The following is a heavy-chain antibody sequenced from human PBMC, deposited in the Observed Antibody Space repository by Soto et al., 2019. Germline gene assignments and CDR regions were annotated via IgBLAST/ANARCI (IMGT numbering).Heavy chain of an antibody. CDR1: GFTFSDYY. D-gene: IGHD6-13*01. V-gene: IGHV3-11*06. J-gene: IGHJ4*02. CDR3: ARADSTLVLSIGYFDY. CDR2: ISSSSSYT. Sequence: GGSLRLSCAASGFTFSDYYMSWIRQAPGKGLEWVSYISSSSSYTNYADSVKGRFTISRDNAKNSLYLQMNSLRAEDTAVYYCARADSTLVLSIGYFDYWGQGTLVTVSS.